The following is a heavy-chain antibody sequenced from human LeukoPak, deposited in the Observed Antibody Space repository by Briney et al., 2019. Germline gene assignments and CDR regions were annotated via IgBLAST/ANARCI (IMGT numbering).Heavy chain of an antibody. D-gene: IGHD2-2*01. CDR1: GGSISSGGYS. V-gene: IGHV4-31*03. CDR3: ARSVGSSVVVVPAAYDY. CDR2: IYYSGST. Sequence: SETLSLTCTVSGGSISSGGYSWSWIRQHPGKGLEWIGYIYYSGSTYYNPSLKSRVTISVDTSKNQFSLKLSSVTAADTAVYYCARSVGSSVVVVPAAYDYWGQGTLVTVSS. J-gene: IGHJ4*02.